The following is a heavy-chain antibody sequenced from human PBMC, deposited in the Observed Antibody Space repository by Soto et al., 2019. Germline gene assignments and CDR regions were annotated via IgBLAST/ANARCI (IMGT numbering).Heavy chain of an antibody. D-gene: IGHD1-7*01. V-gene: IGHV5-51*01. CDR2: IYPGDSDT. Sequence: PGESLKISCKGSGYIFTTYWIGWVRQMPGKGLEWMGIIYPGDSDTRYSPSFQGQVTISADKSISTAYLQWSSLKASDTAMYYCARSSTGTRYYYYYGMDVWGQGTTVTVSS. CDR3: ARSSTGTRYYYYYGMDV. CDR1: GYIFTTYW. J-gene: IGHJ6*02.